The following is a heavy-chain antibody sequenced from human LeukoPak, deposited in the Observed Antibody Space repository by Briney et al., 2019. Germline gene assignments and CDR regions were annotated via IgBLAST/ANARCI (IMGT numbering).Heavy chain of an antibody. CDR3: ARGAWATRLGS. D-gene: IGHD2-15*01. Sequence: PSETLSLTCAVYGEFLNSYYWSWVRQPPGEGLEWIGEIYESGTTKYNPSLKSRVTISMVPSKQQFSLSLNSVTAADTAVYYCARGAWATRLGSWGLGTPVIVSS. V-gene: IGHV4-34*01. CDR1: GEFLNSYY. CDR2: IYESGTT. J-gene: IGHJ4*02.